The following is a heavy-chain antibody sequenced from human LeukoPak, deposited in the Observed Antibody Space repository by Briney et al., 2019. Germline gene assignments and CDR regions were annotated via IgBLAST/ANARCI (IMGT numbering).Heavy chain of an antibody. V-gene: IGHV1-3*01. Sequence: ASVKVSCKASGYTFTSYAIHWVRQAPGQRLEWMGWINAGNGNTKYSQKFQGRVTITRDTSASTAYMELSSLRSEDTAVYYCARDTEAYYFDYWGQGTLVTVSS. J-gene: IGHJ4*02. CDR2: INAGNGNT. CDR3: ARDTEAYYFDY. CDR1: GYTFTSYA.